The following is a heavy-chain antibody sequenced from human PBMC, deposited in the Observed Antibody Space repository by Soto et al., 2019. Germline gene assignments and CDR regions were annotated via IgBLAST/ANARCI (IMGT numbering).Heavy chain of an antibody. CDR3: ARAVARQHEY. CDR2: IYYSGST. CDR1: VGSISSYY. J-gene: IGHJ4*02. Sequence: PSGTLSLTCSVSVGSISSYYWSWIRQPPGKGLEWIGYIYYSGSTNYNPSLKSRVTISVDTSKNQFSLKLSSVTAADTAVYYCARAVARQHEYWGQAPLVTVSS. D-gene: IGHD6-19*01. V-gene: IGHV4-59*01.